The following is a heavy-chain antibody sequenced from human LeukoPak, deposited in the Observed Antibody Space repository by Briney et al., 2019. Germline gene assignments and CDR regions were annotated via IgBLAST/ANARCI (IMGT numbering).Heavy chain of an antibody. CDR3: TRGRGGTIDRGYMDY. J-gene: IGHJ4*02. D-gene: IGHD1-1*01. Sequence: ASVKVSCEASGYTFINYDIMWVRQATGQGLEWMGWMNSNTGNTGYAQRFQGRVTMTRDTSMSTAYMDLSSLGSEDTAIYYCTRGRGGTIDRGYMDYWGQGTLVTVSS. CDR2: MNSNTGNT. V-gene: IGHV1-8*01. CDR1: GYTFINYD.